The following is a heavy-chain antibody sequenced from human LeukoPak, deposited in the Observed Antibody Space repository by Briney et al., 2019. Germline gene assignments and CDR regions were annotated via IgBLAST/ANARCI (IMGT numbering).Heavy chain of an antibody. CDR2: IYYSGNT. V-gene: IGHV4-39*01. J-gene: IGHJ4*02. D-gene: IGHD3-10*01. Sequence: SETLSLTCTVSGGSIFSSNSYWGWIRQPPGKGLEWIGSIYYSGNTYYNASLKSRVTISVDTSKNQFSLKLNSVTAADTAVYYCARHRRTKPYGSGFMRIYYFDYWGQGTLVTVSS. CDR3: ARHRRTKPYGSGFMRIYYFDY. CDR1: GGSIFSSNSY.